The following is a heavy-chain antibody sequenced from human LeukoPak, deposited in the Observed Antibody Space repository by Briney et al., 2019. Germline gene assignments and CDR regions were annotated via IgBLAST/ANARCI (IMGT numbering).Heavy chain of an antibody. J-gene: IGHJ6*03. Sequence: SETLSLTCTVSGGSISSYYWSWIRQPPGKGLEWIGYIYYSGSTNYNPSLKSRVTISVDTSKNQFSLKLSSVTAADTAVYYCASSSSGWYRCMDVWGEGTTVTVSS. D-gene: IGHD6-19*01. CDR1: GGSISSYY. CDR3: ASSSSGWYRCMDV. CDR2: IYYSGST. V-gene: IGHV4-59*01.